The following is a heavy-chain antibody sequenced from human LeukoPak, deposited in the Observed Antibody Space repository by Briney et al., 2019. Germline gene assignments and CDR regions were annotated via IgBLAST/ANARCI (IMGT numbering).Heavy chain of an antibody. D-gene: IGHD5-24*01. CDR2: IYYSGST. J-gene: IGHJ4*02. V-gene: IGHV4-39*07. Sequence: PSETLSLTCTVSGGSISGSSYYWGWARLPPGNGLGGIGSIYYSGSTYYNPSLKSRVTISVDTSKNQFSLKLSSVTAADTAVYYCAIGREGYKYFDYWGQGTLVRVSS. CDR1: GGSISGSSYY. CDR3: AIGREGYKYFDY.